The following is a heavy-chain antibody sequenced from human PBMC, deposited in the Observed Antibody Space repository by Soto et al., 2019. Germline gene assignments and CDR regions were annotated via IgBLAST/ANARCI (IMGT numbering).Heavy chain of an antibody. Sequence: QVQLVQSGTEVKKPGSSVKVSCKASGVTFSNYAIIWVRQAPGQGLEWMGRIITIFGTTNYAQKLQGRVTLTADESTSTAYTELSSLRSEDTAVYYCASGDYDTDAFDIWDQGTMITVSS. J-gene: IGHJ3*02. D-gene: IGHD3-16*01. CDR1: GVTFSNYA. CDR3: ASGDYDTDAFDI. V-gene: IGHV1-69*15. CDR2: IITIFGTT.